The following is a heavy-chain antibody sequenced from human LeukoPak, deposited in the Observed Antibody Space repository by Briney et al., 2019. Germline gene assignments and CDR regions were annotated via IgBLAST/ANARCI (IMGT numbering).Heavy chain of an antibody. CDR2: ISYDGSNK. CDR1: GFTFSSYG. CDR3: ARYSYGTPYYYGMDV. J-gene: IGHJ6*04. Sequence: GGSLRLSCAASGFTFSSYGMHWVRQAPGKGLEWVAVISYDGSNKYYADSVKGRFIISRDNSKNTLYLQMNSLRAEDTAVYYCARYSYGTPYYYGMDVWGKGTTVTVSS. V-gene: IGHV3-30*03. D-gene: IGHD5-18*01.